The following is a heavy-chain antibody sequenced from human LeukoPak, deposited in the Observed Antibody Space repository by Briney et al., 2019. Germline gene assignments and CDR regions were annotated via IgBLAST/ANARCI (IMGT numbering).Heavy chain of an antibody. CDR1: GGSISSYY. D-gene: IGHD2-2*01. Sequence: SETLSLTCTVSGGSISSYYWSWIRQPAGKGLEWIGRIYTSGSTNYNPSLKSRVTMSVDTSKNQFSLKLSSVAAADTAVYYCERGPGVPAPISSGFAPWGRGTLFPVSS. V-gene: IGHV4-4*07. J-gene: IGHJ5*02. CDR2: IYTSGST. CDR3: ERGPGVPAPISSGFAP.